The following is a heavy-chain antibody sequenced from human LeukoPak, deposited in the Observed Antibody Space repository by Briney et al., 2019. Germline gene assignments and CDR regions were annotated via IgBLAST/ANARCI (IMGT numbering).Heavy chain of an antibody. CDR2: INHSGST. CDR1: GGSFSGYY. J-gene: IGHJ4*02. D-gene: IGHD3-10*01. Sequence: SETLSLTCAVYGGSFSGYYWSWIRQPPGKGLEWIGEINHSGSTNYNPSLKSRVTISVDTSKNQFSLKLSSVTAADTAVYYCARERNVLLWFGELLWYFDYWGQGTLVTVSS. CDR3: ARERNVLLWFGELLWYFDY. V-gene: IGHV4-34*01.